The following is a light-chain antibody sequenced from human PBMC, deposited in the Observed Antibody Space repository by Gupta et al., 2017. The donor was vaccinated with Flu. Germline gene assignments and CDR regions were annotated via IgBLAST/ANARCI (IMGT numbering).Light chain of an antibody. CDR2: DAS. V-gene: IGKV1-33*01. CDR3: QHYDCLPHT. Sequence: PPSLSASTGDRVTITCQASQDLSYNLDWYQQRPGRAPRLLIYDASNRETGIPSRFSGGGFGTDFSLTITSLQSEDFATYYCQHYDCLPHTFGEGTPLEVK. J-gene: IGKJ5*01. CDR1: QDLSYN.